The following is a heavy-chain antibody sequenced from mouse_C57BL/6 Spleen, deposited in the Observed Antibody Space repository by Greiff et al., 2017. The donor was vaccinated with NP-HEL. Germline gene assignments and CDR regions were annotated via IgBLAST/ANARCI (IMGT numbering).Heavy chain of an antibody. V-gene: IGHV1-39*01. Sequence: EVKLQQSGPELVKPGASVKISCKASGYSFTDYNMNWVKQSNGKSLEWIGVINPNYGTTSYNQKFKGKATLTVDQSSSTAYMQLNSLTSEDSAVYYCARGGYWGGYYAMDYWGQGTSVTVSS. D-gene: IGHD2-3*01. CDR3: ARGGYWGGYYAMDY. CDR1: GYSFTDYN. CDR2: INPNYGTT. J-gene: IGHJ4*01.